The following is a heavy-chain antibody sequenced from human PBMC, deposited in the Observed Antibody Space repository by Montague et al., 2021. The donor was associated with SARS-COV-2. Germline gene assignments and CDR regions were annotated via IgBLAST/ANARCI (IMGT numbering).Heavy chain of an antibody. D-gene: IGHD6-13*01. J-gene: IGHJ4*02. Sequence: SLSLSWAASGFTFSSYWMSWVRQAPGKGLEWVANIKQDGSEKYYVDSVKGRFTISRDNAKNSLYLQMNSLRAEDTAVYYCARVGSSSWYFDYWGQGTLVTVSS. CDR2: IKQDGSEK. CDR1: GFTFSSYW. V-gene: IGHV3-7*01. CDR3: ARVGSSSWYFDY.